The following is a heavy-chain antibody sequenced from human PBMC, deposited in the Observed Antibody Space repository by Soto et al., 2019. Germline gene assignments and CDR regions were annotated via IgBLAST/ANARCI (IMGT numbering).Heavy chain of an antibody. CDR1: GFSLSTSGVG. CDR3: AHSSAAVAGKGSDY. CDR2: FYWNDDK. D-gene: IGHD6-19*01. V-gene: IGHV2-5*01. J-gene: IGHJ4*02. Sequence: QITLKESGPTLVNPTQTLTLTCTFSGFSLSTSGVGVGWIRQPPGKALEWLALFYWNDDKRYSPSLKSRLTITKDTSKNQVVLTMTNMDPVDTATYYCAHSSAAVAGKGSDYWGQGTLVTVSS.